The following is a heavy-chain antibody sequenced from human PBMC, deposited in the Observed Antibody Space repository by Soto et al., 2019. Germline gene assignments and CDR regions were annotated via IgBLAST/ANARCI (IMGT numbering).Heavy chain of an antibody. D-gene: IGHD1-1*01. V-gene: IGHV5-51*01. J-gene: IGHJ6*02. CDR3: ARLEYNWIYGNYYYYGMDV. CDR1: GYSFTSYW. CDR2: IYTGDSDT. Sequence: PGESLKISCKGSGYSFTSYWIGWVRQVPGKGLEWMGIIYTGDSDTNYSPSFQGHVTISADKSISTAYLQWSSLKASDTAMYYCARLEYNWIYGNYYYYGMDVWGQGTTVTVSS.